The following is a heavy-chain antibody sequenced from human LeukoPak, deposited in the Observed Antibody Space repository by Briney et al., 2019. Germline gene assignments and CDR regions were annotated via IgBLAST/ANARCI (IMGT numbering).Heavy chain of an antibody. CDR3: ARDSHQLLYNWFDP. J-gene: IGHJ5*02. D-gene: IGHD2-2*01. CDR1: GGSISSYY. Sequence: SETLFLTCNVSGGSISSYYWSWIRQPPGKGLEWIGEINHSGSTNYNPSLKSRVTISVDTSKNQFSLKLSSVTAADTAVYYCARDSHQLLYNWFDPWGQGTLVTVSS. CDR2: INHSGST. V-gene: IGHV4-34*01.